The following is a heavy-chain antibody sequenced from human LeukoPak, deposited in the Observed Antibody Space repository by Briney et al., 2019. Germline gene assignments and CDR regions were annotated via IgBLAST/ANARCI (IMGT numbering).Heavy chain of an antibody. J-gene: IGHJ6*02. CDR2: IYYSGST. V-gene: IGHV4-39*07. Sequence: SETLSLTCTVSGGSISGSSYYWGWIRQPPGKGLEWIGSIYYSGSTNYNPSLKSRVTISVDKSKNQFSLKLSSVTAADTAVYYCARERSEGYGMDVWGQGTTVTVSS. CDR3: ARERSEGYGMDV. CDR1: GGSISGSSYY. D-gene: IGHD5-24*01.